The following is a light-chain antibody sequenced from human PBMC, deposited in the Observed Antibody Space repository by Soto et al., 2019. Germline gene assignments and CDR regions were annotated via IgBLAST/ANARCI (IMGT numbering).Light chain of an antibody. Sequence: EIVMSQSPATLSVSPGERATLSCKPSQSVTNNLAWYQQKPGQAPRLLIYDASTRATGIPARFSGSGSGTEFTLTISSLQSEDFAVFYCQQYFDWPQSFGQGTKV. J-gene: IGKJ1*01. CDR1: QSVTNN. CDR3: QQYFDWPQS. CDR2: DAS. V-gene: IGKV3-15*01.